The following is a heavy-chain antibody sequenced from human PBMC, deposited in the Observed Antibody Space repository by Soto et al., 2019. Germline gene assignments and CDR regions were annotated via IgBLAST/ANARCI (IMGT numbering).Heavy chain of an antibody. D-gene: IGHD6-19*01. V-gene: IGHV6-1*01. CDR2: TYYRSKWYN. Sequence: SPTLSLTCAISGDSVSSNSAAWNWIRQSPSRGLEWLGRTYYRSKWYNDYAVSVKSRITINPDTSKNQFSLQLNSVTPEDTAVYYCARSGGIAVAQTPQFDYWGQGTLVTVSS. CDR1: GDSVSSNSAA. J-gene: IGHJ4*02. CDR3: ARSGGIAVAQTPQFDY.